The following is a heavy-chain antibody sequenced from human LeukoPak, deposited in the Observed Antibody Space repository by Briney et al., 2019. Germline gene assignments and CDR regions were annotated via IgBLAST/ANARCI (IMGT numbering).Heavy chain of an antibody. Sequence: GVSLRLSCAASGFTFSRHWMTWVRQAPGKGLEWVANIKHDGSEKNYVDSVKGRFTISRDNAKNSLYLQMNSLRAEDTAVYYCATPLDYYDRSDSHQGGDWGQGTLVTVSS. D-gene: IGHD3-22*01. CDR1: GFTFSRHW. J-gene: IGHJ4*02. V-gene: IGHV3-7*03. CDR3: ATPLDYYDRSDSHQGGD. CDR2: IKHDGSEK.